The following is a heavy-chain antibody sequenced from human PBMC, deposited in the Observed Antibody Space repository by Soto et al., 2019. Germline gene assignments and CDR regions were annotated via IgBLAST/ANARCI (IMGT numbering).Heavy chain of an antibody. CDR1: GFTFSSYS. J-gene: IGHJ3*02. CDR2: ISSSSSYI. CDR3: ASGGFFEYSSRSGAFDI. V-gene: IGHV3-21*01. Sequence: GGSLRLSCAASGFTFSSYSMNWVRQAPGKGLEWVSSISSSSSYIYYADSVKGRFTISRDNAKNSLYLQMNSLRAEDTAVYYCASGGFFEYSSRSGAFDIWGQGTMVTVSS. D-gene: IGHD6-6*01.